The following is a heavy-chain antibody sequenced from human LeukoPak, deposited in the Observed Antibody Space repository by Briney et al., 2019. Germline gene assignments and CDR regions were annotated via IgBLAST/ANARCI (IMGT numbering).Heavy chain of an antibody. CDR2: IYYDGSDK. Sequence: GGSLRLSCAASGFIFSSYGMHWVRQAPGKGLEWVAIIYYDGSDKYYADSVKGRFTISRDNSKDMVYLQMNSLRVEDTAVYYCAKEGFGDFWSGSYDYWGQGTLVTVSS. CDR1: GFIFSSYG. J-gene: IGHJ4*02. CDR3: AKEGFGDFWSGSYDY. V-gene: IGHV3-33*06. D-gene: IGHD3-3*01.